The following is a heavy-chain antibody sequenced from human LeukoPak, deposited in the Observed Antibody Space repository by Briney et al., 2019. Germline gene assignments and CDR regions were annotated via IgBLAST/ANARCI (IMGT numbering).Heavy chain of an antibody. Sequence: SETLSLTCTVSGGSISSYYWSWIRHPPGKGLEWIGYIYYSGSTNYNPSLKSRVTISVDTSKNQFSLKLSSVTAADTAVYYCAKWNSGYDYYFDYWGQGTLVTVSS. J-gene: IGHJ4*02. V-gene: IGHV4-59*01. CDR3: AKWNSGYDYYFDY. D-gene: IGHD5-12*01. CDR1: GGSISSYY. CDR2: IYYSGST.